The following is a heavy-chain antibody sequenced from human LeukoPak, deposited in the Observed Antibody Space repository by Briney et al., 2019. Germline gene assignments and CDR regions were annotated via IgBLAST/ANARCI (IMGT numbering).Heavy chain of an antibody. J-gene: IGHJ4*02. CDR1: GGSIRSYSYH. Sequence: ASETLSLTCTVSGGSIRSYSYHWGWIRQSPGKGLEWIGSIYYSGGTSYKPSLRSRVTISVDTSKNQFSLKLSSVTAADTAVYYCAREPRLGGFDYWGQGTLVTVSS. D-gene: IGHD3-16*01. CDR3: AREPRLGGFDY. CDR2: IYYSGGT. V-gene: IGHV4-39*07.